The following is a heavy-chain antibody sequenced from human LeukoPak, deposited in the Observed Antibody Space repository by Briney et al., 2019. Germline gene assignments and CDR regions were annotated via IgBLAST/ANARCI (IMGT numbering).Heavy chain of an antibody. CDR1: GGSISSYY. CDR3: ARVVRYYDSSGYPGFSDL. J-gene: IGHJ2*01. V-gene: IGHV4-59*12. CDR2: IYYSGST. D-gene: IGHD3-22*01. Sequence: SETLSLTCTVSGGSISSYYWSWIRQPPGKGLEWIGYIYYSGSTNYNPSLKSRVTISVDKSKNQFSLKLSSVTAADTAVYYCARVVRYYDSSGYPGFSDLWGRGTLVTVSS.